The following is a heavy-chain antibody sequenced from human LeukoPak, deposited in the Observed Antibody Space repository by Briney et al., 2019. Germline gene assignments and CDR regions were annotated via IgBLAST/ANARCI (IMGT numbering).Heavy chain of an antibody. J-gene: IGHJ5*02. V-gene: IGHV4-59*08. CDR3: ARQGRRIAAAGNNWFDP. D-gene: IGHD6-13*01. CDR2: IYYTGYT. CDR1: GGSISSYY. Sequence: SETLSLTCTVSGGSISSYYWSWIRQPPGKGLEWIGYIYYTGYTNYNPSLKSRVTISVDTSKNQFSLKLTSVTAADTAVYYCARQGRRIAAAGNNWFDPWGQGTLVTVPS.